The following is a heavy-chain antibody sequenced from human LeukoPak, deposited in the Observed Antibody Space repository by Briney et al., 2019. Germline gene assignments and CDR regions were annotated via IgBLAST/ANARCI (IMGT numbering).Heavy chain of an antibody. V-gene: IGHV3-9*01. CDR1: GFTFDDYA. CDR2: ISWYSGSI. D-gene: IGHD6-19*01. J-gene: IGHJ4*02. CDR3: AKDRTAVAGTPLDY. Sequence: PGGSLRLSCAAPGFTFDDYAMHWVRQAPGKGLEWVSGISWYSGSIGYADSVKGRFTISRDNAKNSLYLQMNSLRAEDTALYYCAKDRTAVAGTPLDYWGQGTLVTVSP.